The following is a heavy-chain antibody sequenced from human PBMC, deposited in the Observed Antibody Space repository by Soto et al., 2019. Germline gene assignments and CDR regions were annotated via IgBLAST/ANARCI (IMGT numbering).Heavy chain of an antibody. V-gene: IGHV4-34*01. J-gene: IGHJ4*02. CDR3: ARAAPRYCSGGSCYSGRHY. Sequence: SETLSLTCAVYGGSFSGYCWSGIRQPPGKGLEWIGEINHSGSTNYNPSLKSRVTISVDTSKNQFSLKLSSVTAAYTAVYYCARAAPRYCSGGSCYSGRHYWGQGTLVTVS. CDR1: GGSFSGYC. D-gene: IGHD2-15*01. CDR2: INHSGST.